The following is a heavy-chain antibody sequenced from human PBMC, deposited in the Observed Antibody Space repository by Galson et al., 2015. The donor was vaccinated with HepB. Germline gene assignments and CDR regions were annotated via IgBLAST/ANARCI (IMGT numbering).Heavy chain of an antibody. D-gene: IGHD1-1*01. CDR1: GYTLSGYD. CDR2: MNPNSGNT. CDR3: ARFVRNDLYSDY. J-gene: IGHJ4*02. V-gene: IGHV1-8*02. Sequence: SVKVSCKAFGYTLSGYDVTWVRQAPGQGLEWMGWMNPNSGNTSYAPKFQGRVTMTGDTSRSTVYMELSSLSSEDTAVYYCARFVRNDLYSDYWGQGTLVTVSS.